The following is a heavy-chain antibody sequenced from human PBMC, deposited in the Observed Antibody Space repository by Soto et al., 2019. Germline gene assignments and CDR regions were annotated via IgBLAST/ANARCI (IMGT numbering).Heavy chain of an antibody. CDR1: GGSFSGYY. CDR3: ARGPDSSSWYWYYYYGMDV. CDR2: INHSGST. V-gene: IGHV4-34*01. D-gene: IGHD6-13*01. J-gene: IGHJ6*02. Sequence: SETLSLTCAVYGGSFSGYYWSWIRQPPGKGLEWIGEINHSGSTNYNPSLKSRVTISVDTSKNQFSLKLSSVTAADTAVYYCARGPDSSSWYWYYYYGMDVWGQGTPVTVSS.